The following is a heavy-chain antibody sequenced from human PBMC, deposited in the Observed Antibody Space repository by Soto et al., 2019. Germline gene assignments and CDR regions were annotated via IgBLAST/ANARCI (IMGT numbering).Heavy chain of an antibody. V-gene: IGHV4-34*01. D-gene: IGHD3-9*01. CDR2: INHSGST. J-gene: IGHJ4*02. CDR1: GGYFSGYY. CDR3: ARERFPYFFDY. Sequence: SETLSLTCAVYGGYFSGYYWSWIRQPPGKGLEWIGEINHSGSTNYNPSLKSRVTISVDTSKNQFSLKLSSVTAADTAVYYCARERFPYFFDYWGQGTLVTVSS.